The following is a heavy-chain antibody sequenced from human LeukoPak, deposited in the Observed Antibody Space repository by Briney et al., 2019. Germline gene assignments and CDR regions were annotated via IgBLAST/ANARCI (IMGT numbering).Heavy chain of an antibody. CDR2: IYYSGST. V-gene: IGHV4-61*08. CDR3: ARASITMVQPPQNWFDP. CDR1: GGSISSGDYY. J-gene: IGHJ5*02. D-gene: IGHD3-10*01. Sequence: SETLSLTCTVSGGSISSGDYYWSWIRQPPGKGLEWIGYIYYSGSTNYNPSLKSRVTISVDTSKNQFSLKLSSVTAADTAVYYCARASITMVQPPQNWFDPWGQGTLVTVSS.